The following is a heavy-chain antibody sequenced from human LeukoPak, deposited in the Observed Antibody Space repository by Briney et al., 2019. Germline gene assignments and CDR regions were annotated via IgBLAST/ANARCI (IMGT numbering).Heavy chain of an antibody. CDR1: GFTFSSYV. CDR3: AREIAGGDFDY. V-gene: IGHV3-33*01. CDR2: IRYDGSNE. D-gene: IGHD6-13*01. J-gene: IGHJ4*02. Sequence: GGSLRLSCVASGFTFSSYVMHWVRQAPGKGLEWVAVIRYDGSNEYFEDSVKGRFTISRDNSKNTLYLQINSLRAEDTAVYYCAREIAGGDFDYWGQGTLVTVSS.